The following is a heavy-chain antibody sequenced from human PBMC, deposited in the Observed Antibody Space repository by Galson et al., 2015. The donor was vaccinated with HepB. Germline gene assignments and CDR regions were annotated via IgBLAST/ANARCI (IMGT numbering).Heavy chain of an antibody. Sequence: SVKVSCKASGYTFTGYYIHWVRQAPGQGLEWMGWINPNTGGTNSAQKFQAWVTMTRDTSISTAHMELIRLESDDTAMYYCARSSIAAAAKAGCDYWGQGTLVTVSS. CDR2: INPNTGGT. V-gene: IGHV1-2*04. CDR1: GYTFTGYY. D-gene: IGHD6-13*01. CDR3: ARSSIAAAAKAGCDY. J-gene: IGHJ4*02.